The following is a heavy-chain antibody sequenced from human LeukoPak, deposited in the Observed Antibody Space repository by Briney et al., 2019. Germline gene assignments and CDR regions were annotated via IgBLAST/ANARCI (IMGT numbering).Heavy chain of an antibody. J-gene: IGHJ4*02. V-gene: IGHV3-21*04. D-gene: IGHD1-26*01. CDR3: ARSASIVGGTKSYYFDY. CDR1: GFTFSSYS. Sequence: GGSLRLSCAASGFTFSSYSMNWVRQAPGKGLEWVSSISGSSDYIFYADSVKGRFTISRDNAKNSLYLQMNSLRAEETAVYYCARSASIVGGTKSYYFDYWGQGTLVTVSS. CDR2: ISGSSDYI.